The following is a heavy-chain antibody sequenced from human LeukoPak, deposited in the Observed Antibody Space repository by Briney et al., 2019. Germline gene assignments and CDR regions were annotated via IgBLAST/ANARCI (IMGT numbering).Heavy chain of an antibody. V-gene: IGHV3-21*01. J-gene: IGHJ4*01. Sequence: GGSLRLSCAASGFTFSSYSMNWVRQAPGKGLEWVSSIGITSSYTYYAGSVKGRFTISRDNAKNSLYLQMNSLRVEDTAVYYCAREWEVLDYWGHGTLVTVSS. CDR2: IGITSSYT. D-gene: IGHD1-26*01. CDR1: GFTFSSYS. CDR3: AREWEVLDY.